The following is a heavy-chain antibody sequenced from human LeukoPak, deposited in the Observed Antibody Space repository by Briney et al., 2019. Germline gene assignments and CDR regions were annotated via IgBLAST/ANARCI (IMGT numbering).Heavy chain of an antibody. CDR1: GYTFTSYA. D-gene: IGHD5-24*01. Sequence: ASVKVSCKASGYTFTSYAITWVRQAPGQGLEWMGWISAYNGNTNYAQNLQGRVTMTTDTSTSTAYMELRSLRSDDTAMYYCARMEMATAIFDYWGQGTLVAVSS. J-gene: IGHJ4*02. CDR2: ISAYNGNT. CDR3: ARMEMATAIFDY. V-gene: IGHV1-18*01.